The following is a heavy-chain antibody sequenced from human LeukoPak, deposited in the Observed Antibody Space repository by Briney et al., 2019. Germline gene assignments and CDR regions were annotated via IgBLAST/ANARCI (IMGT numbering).Heavy chain of an antibody. CDR3: AKSGGYGLIDY. Sequence: ETLSLTCAVSGASISGSGYYWGWIRQPPGKGLEWIGNIYYSGSTYYNASLQSRVTISIDMSKNEFSLRLNSVTAADTAMYYCAKSGGYGLIDYWGQGTLVTVSS. CDR1: GASISGSGYY. V-gene: IGHV4-39*01. J-gene: IGHJ4*02. D-gene: IGHD1-26*01. CDR2: IYYSGST.